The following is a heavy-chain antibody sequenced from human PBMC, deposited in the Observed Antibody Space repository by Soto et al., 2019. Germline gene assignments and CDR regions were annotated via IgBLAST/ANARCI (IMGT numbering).Heavy chain of an antibody. CDR2: IGPESGAT. Sequence: ASVKVSCKASGYTFTGHYIHWVRQAPEQGPEWMGEIGPESGATRYAQKFQGRVTMTMDMSITTVYMELSNLSPDDTAVYYCGRGRSGQIVVFYWGQGTPVTVS. CDR3: GRGRSGQIVVFY. D-gene: IGHD5-12*01. CDR1: GYTFTGHY. J-gene: IGHJ4*02. V-gene: IGHV1-2*02.